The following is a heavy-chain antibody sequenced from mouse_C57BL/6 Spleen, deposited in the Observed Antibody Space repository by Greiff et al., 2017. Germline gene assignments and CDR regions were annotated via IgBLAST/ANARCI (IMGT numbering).Heavy chain of an antibody. CDR1: GYTFTSYG. D-gene: IGHD4-1*01. V-gene: IGHV1-81*01. CDR2: IYPRSGNT. Sequence: VQLQESGAELARPGASVKLSCKASGYTFTSYGISWVKQRTGQGLEWIGEIYPRSGNTYYNEKFKGKATLTADKSSSTAYMELRSLTSEDSAVXFCARSGGTEDYAMDYWGQGTSVTVSS. CDR3: ARSGGTEDYAMDY. J-gene: IGHJ4*01.